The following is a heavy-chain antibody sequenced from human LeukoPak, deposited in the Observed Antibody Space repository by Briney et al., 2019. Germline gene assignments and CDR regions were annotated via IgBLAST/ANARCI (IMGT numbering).Heavy chain of an antibody. CDR1: GGTFSSYA. V-gene: IGHV1-69*13. CDR3: ARDPSITIFSSDAFDI. J-gene: IGHJ3*02. CDR2: IIPIFGTA. Sequence: SVKVSCKASGGTFSSYAISWVRQAPGQGLEWMGGIIPIFGTANYAQKFQGRVTITADESTSTAYMELSSLRSEDTAVYYCARDPSITIFSSDAFDIWGQGTKVTVSS. D-gene: IGHD3-9*01.